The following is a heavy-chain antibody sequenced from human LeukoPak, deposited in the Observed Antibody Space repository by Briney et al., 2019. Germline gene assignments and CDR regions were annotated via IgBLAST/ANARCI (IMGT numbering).Heavy chain of an antibody. CDR1: GFTFSSYA. Sequence: GGSLRLSCAASGFTFSSYAMHWVRQAPGKGLEYVSAISSNGGSTYYANSVKGRFTISRDNSKNTLYLQMGSLRAEDMAVYYCARDNGSGGRGYYYYMDVWGKGTTVTVSS. D-gene: IGHD2-15*01. CDR2: ISSNGGST. J-gene: IGHJ6*03. CDR3: ARDNGSGGRGYYYYMDV. V-gene: IGHV3-64*01.